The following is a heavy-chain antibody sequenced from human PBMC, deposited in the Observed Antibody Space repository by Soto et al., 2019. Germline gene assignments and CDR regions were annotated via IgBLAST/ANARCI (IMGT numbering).Heavy chain of an antibody. D-gene: IGHD3-22*01. CDR1: GFSLSNDRVA. CDR2: IFSNDET. J-gene: IGHJ2*01. V-gene: IGHV2-26*01. CDR3: ERMPLASSGYDHWYFDL. Sequence: QVTLKESGPVLVKPTESLTLTCSVSGFSLSNDRVAVAWIRQTPGKAMAWLAHIFSNDETSYSTSLNSRLAISKDTSKRQMVLTRTNRDPVDTATYYWERMPLASSGYDHWYFDLSGRGTLVTVPS.